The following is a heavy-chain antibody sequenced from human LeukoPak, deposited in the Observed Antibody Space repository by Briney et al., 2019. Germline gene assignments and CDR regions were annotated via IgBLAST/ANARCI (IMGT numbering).Heavy chain of an antibody. CDR3: ARALRYYSDSSGYAFDY. V-gene: IGHV1-69*01. CDR2: ISPIFRTA. J-gene: IGHJ4*02. D-gene: IGHD3-22*01. Sequence: SVKVSCKASGGTFRSFAISWVRQAPGQGLEWMGGISPIFRTANYAQKFQGRVTITADESTSTAYMELSSLRSEDTAVYYCARALRYYSDSSGYAFDYWGQGTLVTVSS. CDR1: GGTFRSFA.